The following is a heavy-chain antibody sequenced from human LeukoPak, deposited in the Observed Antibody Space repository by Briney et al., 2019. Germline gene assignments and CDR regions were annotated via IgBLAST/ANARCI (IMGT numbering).Heavy chain of an antibody. Sequence: GGSLRLSCAASGFTFDDYAMHWVRQAPGKGLEWVSGISWNSGSIGYADSVKGRFTISRDNAKNSLYLQMNSLRAEDTALYYCAKDMGGGYCSSTSCLRNAFDIWGQGTMVTVSS. CDR2: ISWNSGSI. D-gene: IGHD2-2*01. V-gene: IGHV3-9*01. J-gene: IGHJ3*02. CDR1: GFTFDDYA. CDR3: AKDMGGGYCSSTSCLRNAFDI.